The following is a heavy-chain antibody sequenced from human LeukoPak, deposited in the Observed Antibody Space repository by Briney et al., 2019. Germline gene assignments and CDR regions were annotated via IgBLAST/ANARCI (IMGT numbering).Heavy chain of an antibody. D-gene: IGHD6-13*01. CDR3: AKRAMAAAYYYYYGMDV. V-gene: IGHV3-23*01. Sequence: GGSLRLSCAASGFTFSSYAMSWVRQAPGKGLEWVSAISGSGGSTYYADSVKGRFTISRDNSKNTLYLQMNSLRAEDTAVYYCAKRAMAAAYYYYYGMDVWGQGTTVTVSS. J-gene: IGHJ6*02. CDR2: ISGSGGST. CDR1: GFTFSSYA.